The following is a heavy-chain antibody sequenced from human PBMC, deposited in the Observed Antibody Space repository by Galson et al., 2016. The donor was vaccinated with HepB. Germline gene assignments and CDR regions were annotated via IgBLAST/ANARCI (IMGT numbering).Heavy chain of an antibody. V-gene: IGHV4-4*02. CDR1: GVSISSSDW. Sequence: ETLSLTCAVSGVSISSSDWWSWVRQPPGQGLEWIGQIFYSGSAYYNPSLKSRLSMSVDTSKNQFSLKLNSLAAADTAIYYCVRDRRLQGLDYWGQGILVTVSS. D-gene: IGHD5-24*01. CDR2: IFYSGSA. J-gene: IGHJ4*02. CDR3: VRDRRLQGLDY.